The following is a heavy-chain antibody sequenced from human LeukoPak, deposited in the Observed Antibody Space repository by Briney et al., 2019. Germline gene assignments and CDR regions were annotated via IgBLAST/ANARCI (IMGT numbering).Heavy chain of an antibody. V-gene: IGHV4-59*01. D-gene: IGHD3-10*01. CDR2: IYYSGST. CDR3: ARAMVRGVTRYYFDY. J-gene: IGHJ4*02. Sequence: SETLSLTCTVSGGSISSYYWSWIRQPPGKGLEWIGYIYYSGSTHYNPSLKSRVTISVDTSKNQFSLKLSSVTAADTAVYYCARAMVRGVTRYYFDYWGQGTLVTVSS. CDR1: GGSISSYY.